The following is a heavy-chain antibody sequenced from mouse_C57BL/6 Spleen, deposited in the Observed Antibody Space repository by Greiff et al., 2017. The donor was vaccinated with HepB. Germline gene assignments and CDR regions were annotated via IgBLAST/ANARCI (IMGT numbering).Heavy chain of an antibody. Sequence: QVQLKQSGPGLVQPSQSLSITCTVSGFSLTSYGVHWVRQSPGKGLEWLGVIWSGGSTDYNAACISRLSISKDNSKSQVFFKMNSLQADDTAIYYCARKSVYSAMDYWGQGTSVTVSS. CDR1: GFSLTSYG. CDR3: ARKSVYSAMDY. J-gene: IGHJ4*01. CDR2: IWSGGST. V-gene: IGHV2-2*01.